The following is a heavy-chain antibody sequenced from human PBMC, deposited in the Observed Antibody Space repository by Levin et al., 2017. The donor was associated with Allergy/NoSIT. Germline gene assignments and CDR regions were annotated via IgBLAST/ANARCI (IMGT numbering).Heavy chain of an antibody. CDR3: AKDQYTDQYHGMDV. J-gene: IGHJ6*02. CDR2: ISYDGTNK. D-gene: IGHD6-6*01. V-gene: IGHV3-30*18. CDR1: GFMFNSYG. Sequence: LSLTCAASGFMFNSYGMHWVRQVPGKGLEWVAVISYDGTNKYYEDSVKGRFTISRDNSKNTLYLQMNSLRAEDTAVYYCAKDQYTDQYHGMDVWGQGTTVTVSS.